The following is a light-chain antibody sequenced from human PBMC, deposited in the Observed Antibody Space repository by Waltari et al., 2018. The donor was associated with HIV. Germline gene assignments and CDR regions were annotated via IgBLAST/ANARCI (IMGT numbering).Light chain of an antibody. J-gene: IGKJ2*01. CDR3: QQYYSYPYT. V-gene: IGKV1-5*03. Sequence: DIQMTQSPSALSASVGDRVTITCRASQSISSWLAWYQQKPGKAPKVLMYKASSLESGVPSRFSGSGSGTEFTHTISSLQPDDFATYYCQQYYSYPYTFGQGTKLEIK. CDR2: KAS. CDR1: QSISSW.